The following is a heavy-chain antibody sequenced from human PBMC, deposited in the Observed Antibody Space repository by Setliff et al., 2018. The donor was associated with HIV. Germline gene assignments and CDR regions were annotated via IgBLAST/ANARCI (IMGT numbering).Heavy chain of an antibody. D-gene: IGHD7-27*01. CDR2: IVPILGIA. Sequence: ASVKVSCKASGGTFTNSAIGWVRQAPGQGLEWMGAIVPILGIANSAQKFQGGVTITTDESTNTAYMELSSLRSEDTAVYYCARIPTGGAFDIWGQGTVVTVSS. CDR1: GGTFTNSA. V-gene: IGHV1-69*10. J-gene: IGHJ3*02. CDR3: ARIPTGGAFDI.